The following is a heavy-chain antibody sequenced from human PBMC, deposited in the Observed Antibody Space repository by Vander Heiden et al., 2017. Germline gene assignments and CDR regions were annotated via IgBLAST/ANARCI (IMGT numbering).Heavy chain of an antibody. CDR2: IYSGGTT. CDR3: ARGSGVVAAAGSFDY. CDR1: GFPVRSNY. Sequence: EVQLVASGGGLIQPGGSLRLSCAASGFPVRSNYMSWVRQAPGKGLEWVSIIYSGGTTYSADSVKGRFTISRDNSKNTLYLQMSSLRVEDTAIYYCARGSGVVAAAGSFDYWGQGALVTVSS. J-gene: IGHJ4*02. D-gene: IGHD6-13*01. V-gene: IGHV3-53*01.